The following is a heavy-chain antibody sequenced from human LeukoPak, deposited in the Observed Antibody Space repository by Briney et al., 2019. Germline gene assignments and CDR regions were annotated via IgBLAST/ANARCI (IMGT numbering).Heavy chain of an antibody. CDR2: ISGYNGNT. CDR3: ARERNIAAAGAFFDY. CDR1: GYIFTNFG. D-gene: IGHD6-13*01. Sequence: ASVKVSCKASGYIFTNFGISWVRQARGQGLEWMGWISGYNGNTKYVQKFQGRVTMTTDTSTSTAYMELRSLRSDDTAVYYCARERNIAAAGAFFDYWGQGTLVTVSS. V-gene: IGHV1-18*01. J-gene: IGHJ4*02.